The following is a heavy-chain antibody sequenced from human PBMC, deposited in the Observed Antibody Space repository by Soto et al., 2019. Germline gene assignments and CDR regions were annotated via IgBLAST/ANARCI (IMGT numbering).Heavy chain of an antibody. J-gene: IGHJ6*03. D-gene: IGHD6-6*01. CDR1: GYTFTSYD. CDR2: MNPNSGNT. CDR3: ARGVGFDPSTADFYYYYMDV. V-gene: IGHV1-8*01. Sequence: ASVKVSCKASGYTFTSYDINWVRQATGQGLEWMGWMNPNSGNTGYAQKFQGRVTMTRNTSISTAYMELSSLRSEDTAVYYCARGVGFDPSTADFYYYYMDVWGKGTTVTVSS.